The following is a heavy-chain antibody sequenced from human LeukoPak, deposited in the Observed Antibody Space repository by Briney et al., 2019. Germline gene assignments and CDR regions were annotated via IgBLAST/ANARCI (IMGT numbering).Heavy chain of an antibody. J-gene: IGHJ4*02. CDR1: GFTFSSYS. V-gene: IGHV3-21*01. D-gene: IGHD3-22*01. Sequence: GGFLRLSCAASGFTFSSYSMNWVRQAPGKGLEWVSSISSSSSYIYYAGSVKGRFTISRDNAKNSLYLQMNSLRAEDTAVYYCAREWSEHYYYDSSGYFIWGQGTLVTVSS. CDR3: AREWSEHYYYDSSGYFI. CDR2: ISSSSSYI.